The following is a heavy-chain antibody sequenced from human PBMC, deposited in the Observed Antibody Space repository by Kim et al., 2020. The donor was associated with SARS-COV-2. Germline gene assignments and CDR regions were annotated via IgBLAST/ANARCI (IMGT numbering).Heavy chain of an antibody. CDR3: ARAAVAAFPLDY. J-gene: IGHJ4*02. Sequence: SETLSLTCTVSGGSISSYYWSWIRQPPGKGLEWIGYIYYSGSTNYNPSLKSRVTISVDTSKNQFSLKLSSVTAADTAVYYCARAAVAAFPLDYWGQGTL. CDR1: GGSISSYY. D-gene: IGHD6-19*01. V-gene: IGHV4-59*01. CDR2: IYYSGST.